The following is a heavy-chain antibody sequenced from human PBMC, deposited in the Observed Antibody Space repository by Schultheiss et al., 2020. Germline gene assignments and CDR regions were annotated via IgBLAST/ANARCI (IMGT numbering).Heavy chain of an antibody. CDR2: IYPGDSDT. J-gene: IGHJ6*02. V-gene: IGHV5-51*01. CDR3: ARQRGYCSGGSCQFGMDV. D-gene: IGHD2-15*01. CDR1: GYSFTSYW. Sequence: GGSLRLSCKGSGYSFTSYWIGWVRQMPGKGLEWMGIIYPGDSDTRYSPSFQGQVTISADKSISTAYLQWSSLKASDTAMYYCARQRGYCSGGSCQFGMDVWGQGTTVTVSS.